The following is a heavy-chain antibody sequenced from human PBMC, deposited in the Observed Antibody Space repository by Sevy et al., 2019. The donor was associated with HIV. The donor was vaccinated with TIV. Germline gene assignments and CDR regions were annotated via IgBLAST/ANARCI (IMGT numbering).Heavy chain of an antibody. D-gene: IGHD6-19*01. J-gene: IGHJ4*02. CDR1: GFPFSHYA. CDR2: INSDSDTM. Sequence: GGSLRLSCAASGFPFSHYAMNWVRQAPGKGLEWILYINSDSDTMYYGDSVKGRFTISRDNSENKLYLQMNSLRKEDTAMYYCARDAGYSIDWYPGYWGQGILVTVSS. V-gene: IGHV3-48*02. CDR3: ARDAGYSIDWYPGY.